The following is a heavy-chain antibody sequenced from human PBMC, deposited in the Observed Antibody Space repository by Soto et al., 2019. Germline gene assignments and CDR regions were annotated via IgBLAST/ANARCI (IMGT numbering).Heavy chain of an antibody. CDR2: TYYRSNWRH. J-gene: IGHJ4*02. D-gene: IGHD6-19*01. CDR1: GDIVSSNTAA. V-gene: IGHV6-1*01. Sequence: PSQTLSLTCAISGDIVSSNTAARNWIRSSPSRGLEWLGRTYYRSNWRHDYAVSVKSRITVNPNTSKNHFSLQLNSVTPDDKAVYYCARGVAGTGFDLWGQGTLVTVSS. CDR3: ARGVAGTGFDL.